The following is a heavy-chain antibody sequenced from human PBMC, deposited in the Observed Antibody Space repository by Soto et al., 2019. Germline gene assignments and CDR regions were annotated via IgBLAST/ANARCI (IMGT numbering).Heavy chain of an antibody. Sequence: AASVKVSCKASGYTFTSYDINWVRQATGQGLEWMGWMNPNSGNTGYAQKFQGRVTMTRNTSISTAYMELSSLRSEDTAVYYCTAGGSGWKGIFDYWGQGTLVTVSS. V-gene: IGHV1-8*01. CDR1: GYTFTSYD. CDR2: MNPNSGNT. D-gene: IGHD6-19*01. CDR3: TAGGSGWKGIFDY. J-gene: IGHJ4*02.